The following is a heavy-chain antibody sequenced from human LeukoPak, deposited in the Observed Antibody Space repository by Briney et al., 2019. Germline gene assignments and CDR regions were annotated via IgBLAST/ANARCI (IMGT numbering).Heavy chain of an antibody. Sequence: ASVKVSCKASGGTFSSYAISWVRQAPGQGLEWMGGIIPIFGTANSAQKFQGRVTITADESTSKAYMELSSLRSEDTAVYYCARGLDDSSGYYLDYWGQGTLVTVSS. V-gene: IGHV1-69*13. J-gene: IGHJ4*02. CDR1: GGTFSSYA. CDR3: ARGLDDSSGYYLDY. CDR2: IIPIFGTA. D-gene: IGHD3-22*01.